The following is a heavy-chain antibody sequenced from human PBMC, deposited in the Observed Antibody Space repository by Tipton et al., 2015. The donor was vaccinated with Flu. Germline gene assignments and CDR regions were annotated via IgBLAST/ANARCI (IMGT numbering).Heavy chain of an antibody. D-gene: IGHD2/OR15-2a*01. V-gene: IGHV4-59*08. CDR2: IYYSGSS. CDR1: GGSISSYY. CDR3: ARHRSRMRGVGDFDY. Sequence: TLSLTCTVSGGSISSYYWSWIRQPPGKGLEWVGYIYYSGSSSYNPSLRSRVTMSLDTSKNQFSLKLSSVTAADTAVYYCARHRSRMRGVGDFDYWGQGTLVTVSS. J-gene: IGHJ4*02.